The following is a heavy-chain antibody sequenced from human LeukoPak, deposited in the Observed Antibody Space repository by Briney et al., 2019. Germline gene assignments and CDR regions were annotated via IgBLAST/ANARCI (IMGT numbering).Heavy chain of an antibody. J-gene: IGHJ4*02. D-gene: IGHD1-26*01. Sequence: GGSLRLSCAASGFTFSSYSMNWVRQAPGKGLEWVSSISSSSSYIYYADSVKGRFTISRDNAKNSLYLQTNSLRAEDTAVYYCAKERQAWGVGADYFDYWGQGTLVTVSS. V-gene: IGHV3-21*01. CDR2: ISSSSSYI. CDR3: AKERQAWGVGADYFDY. CDR1: GFTFSSYS.